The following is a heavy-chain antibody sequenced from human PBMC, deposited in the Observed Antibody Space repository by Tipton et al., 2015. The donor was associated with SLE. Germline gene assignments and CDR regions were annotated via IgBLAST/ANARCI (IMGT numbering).Heavy chain of an antibody. CDR2: INHSGST. CDR3: ARDLQWLRFDY. CDR1: GGSFSGYY. V-gene: IGHV4-34*01. Sequence: LRLSCAVYGGSFSGYYWSWIRQPPGKGLEWIGEINHSGSTNYNPSLKSRVTISVDTSKNQFSLKLSSVTAADTAVYYCARDLQWLRFDYWGQGTLVTVSS. J-gene: IGHJ4*02. D-gene: IGHD6-19*01.